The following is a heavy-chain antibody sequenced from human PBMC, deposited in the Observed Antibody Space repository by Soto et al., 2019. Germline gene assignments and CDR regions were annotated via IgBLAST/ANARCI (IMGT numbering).Heavy chain of an antibody. V-gene: IGHV3-23*01. CDR3: AIQRWGLPWYFDY. CDR1: GFTFSSYA. Sequence: GSLRLTCTASGFTFSSYAMSGVRQAPGKGLEWVSAISGSGGSTYYADSVKGRFTISRDNSKNTLYLQMNSLRAEDTAVYYCAIQRWGLPWYFDYWGQGTLVTVSS. J-gene: IGHJ4*02. CDR2: ISGSGGST. D-gene: IGHD2-21*01.